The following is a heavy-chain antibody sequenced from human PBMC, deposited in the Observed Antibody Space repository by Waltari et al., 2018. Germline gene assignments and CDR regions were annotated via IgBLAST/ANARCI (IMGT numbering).Heavy chain of an antibody. CDR3: ARDPVGYGLKGFDY. D-gene: IGHD1-1*01. CDR2: IGSSSSYI. V-gene: IGHV3-21*01. CDR1: GFTFSSYS. Sequence: EVQLVESGGGLVKPGGSLRLSCAASGFTFSSYSMNWVRQAPGKGLEWVSSIGSSSSYIYYADSVKGRFTISRDNAKNSLYLQMNSLRAEDTAVYYCARDPVGYGLKGFDYWGQGTLVTVSS. J-gene: IGHJ4*02.